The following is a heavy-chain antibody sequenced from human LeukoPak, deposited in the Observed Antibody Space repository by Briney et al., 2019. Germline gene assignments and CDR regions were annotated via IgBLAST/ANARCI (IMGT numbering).Heavy chain of an antibody. V-gene: IGHV3-23*01. J-gene: IGHJ6*03. CDR2: ISVSGGST. Sequence: GGSLRLSCAASGFTFSTYAMNWVRQAPGKGLEWVSGISVSGGSTYYADSVKGRFTISRDNSKNTLYLQMNSLRAEDTAVYYCAKDYYDSGRVYYYYYMDVWGKGTTVTVSS. CDR1: GFTFSTYA. D-gene: IGHD3-10*01. CDR3: AKDYYDSGRVYYYYYMDV.